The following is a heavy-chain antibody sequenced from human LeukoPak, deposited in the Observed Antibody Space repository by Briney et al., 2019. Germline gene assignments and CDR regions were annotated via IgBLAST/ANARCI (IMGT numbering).Heavy chain of an antibody. CDR2: ISSSSSYI. Sequence: GGSLRLSCAASGFTFSSYSMNWVRQAPGKGLEWVSSISSSSSYIYYADSVKGRFTISRDNAKNSLYLQMNSLRAEDTAVYYCAKDRAAAAPDAFDIWGQGTMVTVSS. V-gene: IGHV3-21*01. CDR3: AKDRAAAAPDAFDI. CDR1: GFTFSSYS. J-gene: IGHJ3*02. D-gene: IGHD6-13*01.